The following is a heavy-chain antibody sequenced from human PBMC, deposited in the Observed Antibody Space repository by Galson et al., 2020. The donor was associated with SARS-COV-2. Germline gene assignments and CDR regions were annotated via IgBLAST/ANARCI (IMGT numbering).Heavy chain of an antibody. CDR2: INPNSGGT. J-gene: IGHJ4*02. V-gene: IGHV1-2*02. CDR3: ARDGTVLWFGESPYYFDY. Sequence: ASVKVSCKASGYTFTGYYMHWVRQAPGQGLEWMGWINPNSGGTNYAQKFQGRVTMTRDTSISTAYMELSRLRSDDTAVYYCARDGTVLWFGESPYYFDYWGQGTLVTVSS. CDR1: GYTFTGYY. D-gene: IGHD3-10*01.